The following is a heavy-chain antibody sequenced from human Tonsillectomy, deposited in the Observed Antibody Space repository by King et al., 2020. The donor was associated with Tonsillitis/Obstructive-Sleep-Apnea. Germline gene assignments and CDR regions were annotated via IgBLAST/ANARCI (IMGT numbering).Heavy chain of an antibody. D-gene: IGHD2-15*01. CDR2: IYPGDSDT. CDR1: GYSFTNHW. CDR3: ARLEMRAAAKAFDI. V-gene: IGHV5-51*01. Sequence: QLVQSGAEVKKPGEYLKLSCKGSGYSFTNHWIAWVRQMPGKGLECMGIIYPGDSDTRYSPSFQGQVTISVDKSIRTAYLQWSSLKASDTAMYYCARLEMRAAAKAFDIWGQGTMVTVSS. J-gene: IGHJ3*02.